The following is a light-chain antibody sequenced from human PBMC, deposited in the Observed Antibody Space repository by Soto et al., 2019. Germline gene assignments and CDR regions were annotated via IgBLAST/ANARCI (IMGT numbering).Light chain of an antibody. CDR2: GAS. CDR1: QSVSSSY. J-gene: IGKJ1*01. Sequence: EIVLTPSPGTLSLSPGERATLSCRASQSVSSSYLAWYQQKPGQAPRLLIYGASSRATGIPDRFSGSGSGTDFTLTISRLEPEDFAVYYCQQYNNWPRTFGQGTKVDIK. CDR3: QQYNNWPRT. V-gene: IGKV3-20*01.